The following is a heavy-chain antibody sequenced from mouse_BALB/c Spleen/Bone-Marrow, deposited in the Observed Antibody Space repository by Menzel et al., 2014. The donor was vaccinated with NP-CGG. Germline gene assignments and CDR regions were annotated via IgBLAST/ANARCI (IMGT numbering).Heavy chain of an antibody. CDR1: GFSLSSSSW. V-gene: IGHV5-6-3*01. D-gene: IGHD5-1-1*01. J-gene: IGHJ2*01. CDR2: IDGGSSGST. CDR3: ARDRYTYDDWGDYYGFDL. Sequence: GGLVKPGGSLELCCKASGFSLSSSSWICWVRQAPGKGLEWIGCIDGGSSGSTYYASWVNGRFTLSRDIDQSTGCLQLNSLTAADTAMYYCARDRYTYDDWGDYYGFDLWGQGTLVTVSS.